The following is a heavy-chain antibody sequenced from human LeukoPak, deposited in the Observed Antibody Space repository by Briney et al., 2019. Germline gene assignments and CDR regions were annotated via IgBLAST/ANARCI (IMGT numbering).Heavy chain of an antibody. CDR2: IYYSGST. Sequence: PSETLSLTSTVSGGSISSYYWSWIRQPPGKGLEWIGYIYYSGSTNYNPPLKSRVTISVDTSKNQFSLKLSSVTAADTAVYYCARARGVVVPAAISHYYYMDVWGKGTTVTVSS. J-gene: IGHJ6*03. CDR1: GGSISSYY. D-gene: IGHD2-2*01. V-gene: IGHV4-59*01. CDR3: ARARGVVVPAAISHYYYMDV.